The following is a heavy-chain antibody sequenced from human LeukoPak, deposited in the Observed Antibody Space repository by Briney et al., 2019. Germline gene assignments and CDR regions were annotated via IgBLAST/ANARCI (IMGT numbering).Heavy chain of an antibody. CDR2: ISGSSHSRT. V-gene: IGHV3-23*01. CDR3: AKDRSLGRLVHDAFDV. D-gene: IGHD3-16*01. J-gene: IGHJ3*01. CDR1: GFRFSSYA. Sequence: HPGGSLRLSCAASGFRFSSYAMSWVRQAPGQGLEWVSGISGSSHSRTDYADSVKGRFTISRDNSKNTLFLQVDTLRVEDTATYYCAKDRSLGRLVHDAFDVWGQGTKVVVSS.